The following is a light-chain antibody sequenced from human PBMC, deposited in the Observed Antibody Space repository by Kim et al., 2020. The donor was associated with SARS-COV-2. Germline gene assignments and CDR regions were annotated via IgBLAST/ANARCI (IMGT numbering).Light chain of an antibody. Sequence: SASVGDRVTITCRASQSITTYLNWYQQKPGKAPKLLIFDASSLKNGVPSRFSGSGSGTEFTLTISSLQPDDFATYYCQQYDTHSYTFGQGTKLEI. CDR1: QSITTY. V-gene: IGKV1-5*01. CDR2: DAS. J-gene: IGKJ2*01. CDR3: QQYDTHSYT.